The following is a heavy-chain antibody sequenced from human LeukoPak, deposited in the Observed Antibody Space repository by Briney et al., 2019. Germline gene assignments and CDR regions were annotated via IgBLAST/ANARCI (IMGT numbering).Heavy chain of an antibody. J-gene: IGHJ5*02. Sequence: SETLSLTCTVSGGSISSYYWSWIRQPPGKGLEWIGYIYYSGSTNYNPSLKSRVTISVDTSKNQFSLKLSSVTAADTAVYYCARGGTDYGDSNWFDPWGQGTLGTVSS. D-gene: IGHD4-17*01. CDR3: ARGGTDYGDSNWFDP. CDR1: GGSISSYY. CDR2: IYYSGST. V-gene: IGHV4-59*01.